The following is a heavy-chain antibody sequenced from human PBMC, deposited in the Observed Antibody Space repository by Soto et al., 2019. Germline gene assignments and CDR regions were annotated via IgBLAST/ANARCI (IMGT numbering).Heavy chain of an antibody. CDR2: ISSSSTNT. J-gene: IGHJ4*02. CDR3: TRGTKGGSPPL. Sequence: VQLVESGGGLIQPGGSLRLSCAGSGFVFSNYSMNWVRQAPGRGLEWVSYISSSSTNTYYAASVRGRFTISRDNAKNSLYLRMNSLKDEDTAVYYCTRGTKGGSPPLWGQGTLVTVSS. CDR1: GFVFSNYS. V-gene: IGHV3-48*02. D-gene: IGHD1-7*01.